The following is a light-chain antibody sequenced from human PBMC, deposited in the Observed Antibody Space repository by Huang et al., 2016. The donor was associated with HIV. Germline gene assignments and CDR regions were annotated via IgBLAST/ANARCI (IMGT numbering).Light chain of an antibody. CDR3: QRYNNWPQT. CDR2: GAS. Sequence: EIVMTQSPATLSLSPGERATLSCRASQSVSSNLAWYQQKPGQAPRLLIYGASTRATGIPARFSGSRSGTEFTLTISSLQSEDFVVYYCQRYNNWPQTFGQGTKVEIK. CDR1: QSVSSN. J-gene: IGKJ1*01. V-gene: IGKV3-15*01.